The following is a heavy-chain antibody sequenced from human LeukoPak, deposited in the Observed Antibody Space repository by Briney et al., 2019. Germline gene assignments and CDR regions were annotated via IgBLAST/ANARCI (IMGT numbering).Heavy chain of an antibody. V-gene: IGHV1-69*01. CDR3: ARVNDTAMDYFDY. Sequence: VASVNVSFTASGGTFSIYAISWVRQAPGQGLEWMGGIIPIFGTANYAQKFQGRVTITADESTSTAYMELSSLRSEDTAVYYCARVNDTAMDYFDYWGQGTLVTVSS. CDR2: IIPIFGTA. CDR1: GGTFSIYA. J-gene: IGHJ4*02. D-gene: IGHD5-18*01.